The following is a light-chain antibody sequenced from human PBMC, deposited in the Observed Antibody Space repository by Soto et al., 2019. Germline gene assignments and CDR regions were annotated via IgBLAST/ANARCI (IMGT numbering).Light chain of an antibody. CDR1: SSDVGGYNY. V-gene: IGLV2-14*01. CDR2: DVN. J-gene: IGLJ1*01. Sequence: QSALTQPASVSGSPGQSITISCTGTSSDVGGYNYVSWYQQHPGKAPKLMIFDVNNRPSGVSNRFSGSKSGNTASLTISGLQAVDEADYYFCSYTSSSTYVFGTGTKLTVL. CDR3: CSYTSSSTYV.